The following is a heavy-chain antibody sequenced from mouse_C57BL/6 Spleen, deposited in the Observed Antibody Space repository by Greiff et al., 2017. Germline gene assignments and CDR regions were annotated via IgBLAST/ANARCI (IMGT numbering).Heavy chain of an antibody. Sequence: ESGPGILQSSQTLSLTCSFSGFSLSTSGMGVSWIRQPSGKGLEGLAHIYRDDDKRYNPSLKSRLTISKETSRNQDFLKITSVDSADPATYYCARRAGAISTVVATDWYFDVWGTGTTVTVSS. V-gene: IGHV8-12*01. CDR2: IYRDDDK. J-gene: IGHJ1*03. D-gene: IGHD1-1*01. CDR3: ARRAGAISTVVATDWYFDV. CDR1: GFSLSTSGMG.